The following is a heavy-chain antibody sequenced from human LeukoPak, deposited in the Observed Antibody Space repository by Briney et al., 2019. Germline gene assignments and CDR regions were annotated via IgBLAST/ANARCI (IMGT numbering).Heavy chain of an antibody. D-gene: IGHD6-13*01. CDR2: ITSKAYGATT. V-gene: IGHV3-49*03. J-gene: IGHJ5*02. CDR1: GFTFGDYA. CDR3: TRVLAAAGRWFDP. Sequence: GGSLRLSCTTSGFTFGDYAMSWFRQAPGKGREWVGFITSKAYGATTEYAASVKDRFFISRDDSKSIAYLQMNSLETEDTAVYYCTRVLAAAGRWFDPWGQGSLVTVSS.